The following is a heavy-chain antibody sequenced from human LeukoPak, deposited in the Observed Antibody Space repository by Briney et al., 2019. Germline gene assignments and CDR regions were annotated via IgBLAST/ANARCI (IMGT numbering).Heavy chain of an antibody. J-gene: IGHJ6*03. CDR1: GFTFSSYG. CDR2: ISGSGGST. D-gene: IGHD4/OR15-4a*01. CDR3: AKSASAYYYMDV. V-gene: IGHV3-23*01. Sequence: PGGSLRLSCAASGFTFSSYGMSWVRQAPGKGLEWVSAISGSGGSTYYADSVKGRFTISRDNSKSILYLQMNSLRAEDTAVYYCAKSASAYYYMDVWGKGTTVTVSS.